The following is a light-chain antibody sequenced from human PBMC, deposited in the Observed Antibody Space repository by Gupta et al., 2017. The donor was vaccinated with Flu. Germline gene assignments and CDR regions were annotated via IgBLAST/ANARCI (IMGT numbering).Light chain of an antibody. CDR1: GNNY. CDR3: RTCYNSLRSMV. Sequence: GNNYVSWYQQLPRTDPRLLMDATKTRHSGLPDRFSGSTSATSATLRITGLQTGDDADCYWRTCYNSLRSMVVRGGTKLTVL. J-gene: IGLJ3*02. CDR2: ATK. V-gene: IGLV1-51*02.